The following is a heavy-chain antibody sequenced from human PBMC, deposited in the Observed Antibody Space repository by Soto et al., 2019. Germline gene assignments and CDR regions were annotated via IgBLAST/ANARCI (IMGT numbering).Heavy chain of an antibody. CDR2: MNPNSGNT. Sequence: VASVKVSCKASGYTFTSYDINWVRQATGQRLEWMGWMNPNSGNTGYAQKFQGRVTMTRNTSISTAYMELSSLRAEDTAVYYCATADYHLWSDYYYHMDLWGKGTTVTVS. J-gene: IGHJ6*03. CDR3: ATADYHLWSDYYYHMDL. D-gene: IGHD3-3*01. CDR1: GYTFTSYD. V-gene: IGHV1-8*01.